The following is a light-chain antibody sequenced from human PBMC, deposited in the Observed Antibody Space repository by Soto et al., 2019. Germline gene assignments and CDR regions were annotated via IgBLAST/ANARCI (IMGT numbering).Light chain of an antibody. CDR3: QQYYSYPRT. Sequence: DIQMTQSPSSLSASVGDRVTITCRASQSISSYLAWYQQKPGKAPKLLIYAASTLQSGVPSRFSGSGSGTDFTLTISCLQSEDFATYYCQQYYSYPRTFGQGTRLEIK. CDR1: QSISSY. V-gene: IGKV1-9*01. J-gene: IGKJ5*01. CDR2: AAS.